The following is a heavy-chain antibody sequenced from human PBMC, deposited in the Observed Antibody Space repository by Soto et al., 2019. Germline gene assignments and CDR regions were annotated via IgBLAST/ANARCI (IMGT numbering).Heavy chain of an antibody. V-gene: IGHV1-8*01. D-gene: IGHD3-16*01. J-gene: IGHJ5*02. Sequence: ASVKVSCEACGYRFTSYDINWVRQATGQGLEWMGWMNLKSGYTGSAQKFQGRVTMTSDTSISTAYMELSSLTSECTAVYYVGGAAPDLVSWGRETLVPVSS. CDR2: MNLKSGYT. CDR1: GYRFTSYD. CDR3: GGAAPDLVS.